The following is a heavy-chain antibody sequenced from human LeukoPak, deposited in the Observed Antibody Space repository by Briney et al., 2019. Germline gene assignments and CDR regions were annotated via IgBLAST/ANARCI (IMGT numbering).Heavy chain of an antibody. CDR3: ARDLPFKK. J-gene: IGHJ4*02. V-gene: IGHV3-53*01. CDR2: IYSGGST. Sequence: SGGSLRLSCAASGFTVSDNYMSWVRQAPGKGLEWVSVIYSGGSTNYADSVKGRFTISRDNSKNTLYLQMNSLRGEDTAVYYCARDLPFKKWGQGTLVTVSS. CDR1: GFTVSDNY.